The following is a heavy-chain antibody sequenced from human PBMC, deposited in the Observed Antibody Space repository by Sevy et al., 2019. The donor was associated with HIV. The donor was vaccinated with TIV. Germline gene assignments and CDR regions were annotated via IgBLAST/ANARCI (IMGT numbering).Heavy chain of an antibody. CDR2: IKQDGSEK. CDR1: GFTFSSYW. CDR3: ARDRVVVAAIRMENWFDP. V-gene: IGHV3-7*01. D-gene: IGHD2-15*01. J-gene: IGHJ5*02. Sequence: GGSLRLSCAASGFTFSSYWMSWVRQAPGKGLEWVANIKQDGSEKYYVDSVKSRFTISRDNAKNSLYLQMNSLRAEDTAVYYCARDRVVVAAIRMENWFDPWGQGTLVTVSS.